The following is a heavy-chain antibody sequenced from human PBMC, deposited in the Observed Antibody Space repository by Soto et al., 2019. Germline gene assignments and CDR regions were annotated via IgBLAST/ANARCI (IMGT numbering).Heavy chain of an antibody. V-gene: IGHV1-18*01. Sequence: QVQLVQSGAEVKKPGASVKVSCKASGYTFTSYGISWVRQAPGQGLEWMGWISAYNGNTNYAQKLQGRVTMTTDTSTSTAYMELRSLRSDDTAVYYCARDPQPDIVVVVAATEEGDCWGQGTLVTVSS. CDR2: ISAYNGNT. D-gene: IGHD2-15*01. CDR1: GYTFTSYG. CDR3: ARDPQPDIVVVVAATEEGDC. J-gene: IGHJ4*02.